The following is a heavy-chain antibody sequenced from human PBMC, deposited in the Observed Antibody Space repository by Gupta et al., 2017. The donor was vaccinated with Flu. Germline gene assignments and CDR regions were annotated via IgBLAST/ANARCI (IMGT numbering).Heavy chain of an antibody. CDR1: EFTFSASW. Sequence: EVQLVEYGGCLVQPGGSLRLSCEASEFTFSASWMNGVRQAPGKGLEWVANIIQDGSTKNYVDSLKGRFTVSRDNAKNSLYLQMDSLRAEDTAVYFCARNRGWEQFDYWGQGTLVTVSS. D-gene: IGHD5-24*01. CDR2: IIQDGSTK. V-gene: IGHV3-7*01. J-gene: IGHJ4*02. CDR3: ARNRGWEQFDY.